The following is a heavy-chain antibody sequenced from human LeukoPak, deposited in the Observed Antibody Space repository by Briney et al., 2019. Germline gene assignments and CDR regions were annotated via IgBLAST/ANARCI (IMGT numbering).Heavy chain of an antibody. CDR2: ISWNSGSI. CDR3: AKDKGYCSGGSCEGCFDY. CDR1: GFTFDDYA. Sequence: GGSLRLSCAASGFTFDDYAMHWVRQAPGKGLEWVSGISWNSGSIGYADSVKGRFTISRDNAKNSLYLQMNSLRAEDTALYYCAKDKGYCSGGSCEGCFDYWGQGTLVTVSS. D-gene: IGHD2-15*01. J-gene: IGHJ4*02. V-gene: IGHV3-9*01.